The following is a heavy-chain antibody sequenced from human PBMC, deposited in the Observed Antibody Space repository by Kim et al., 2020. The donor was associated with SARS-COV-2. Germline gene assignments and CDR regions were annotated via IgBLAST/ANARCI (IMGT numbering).Heavy chain of an antibody. CDR1: GFTFSSYA. D-gene: IGHD1-1*01. CDR2: ISYDGSNK. CDR3: AREWGVHKGYYGMDV. J-gene: IGHJ6*02. Sequence: GGSLRLSCAASGFTFSSYAMHWVRQAPGKGLEWVAVISYDGSNKYYADSVKGRFTISRDNSKNTLYLQMNSLRAEDTAVYYCAREWGVHKGYYGMDVWGQGTTVTVSS. V-gene: IGHV3-30-3*01.